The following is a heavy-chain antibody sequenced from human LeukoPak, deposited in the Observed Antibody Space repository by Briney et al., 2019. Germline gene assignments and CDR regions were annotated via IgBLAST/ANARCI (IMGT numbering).Heavy chain of an antibody. V-gene: IGHV4-31*03. CDR3: ARAHGSGGDYFDY. J-gene: IGHJ4*02. CDR1: GGSISSGAYF. CDR2: IYYSGTT. Sequence: KPSETLSLTCTLSGGSISSGAYFWSWIRQHPGNGLEWIGFIYYSGTTYYNPSLKSRLTLSKDTSKNHFSLTLSSVTAADTAVYYCARAHGSGGDYFDYWGQGTLVTVSS. D-gene: IGHD5-12*01.